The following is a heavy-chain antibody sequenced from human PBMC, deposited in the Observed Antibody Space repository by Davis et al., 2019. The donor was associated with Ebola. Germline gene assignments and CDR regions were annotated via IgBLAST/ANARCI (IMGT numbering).Heavy chain of an antibody. CDR2: MNPNSGNT. D-gene: IGHD6-13*01. V-gene: IGHV1-8*01. Sequence: ASVKVSCKASGYTFTSYDINWVRQATGQGLEWMGWMNPNSGNTGYAQKFQGRVTMTRNTSISTAYMELSSLRSEDTAVYYCARGWARGSSWFSYGMDVWGQGTTVTVSS. CDR3: ARGWARGSSWFSYGMDV. J-gene: IGHJ6*02. CDR1: GYTFTSYD.